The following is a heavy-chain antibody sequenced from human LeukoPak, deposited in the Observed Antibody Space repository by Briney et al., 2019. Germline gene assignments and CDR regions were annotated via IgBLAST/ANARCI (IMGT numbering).Heavy chain of an antibody. V-gene: IGHV3-7*01. CDR1: GFTFSDYC. CDR2: IRQDGSEK. D-gene: IGHD1-26*01. CDR3: ARDRVYRQSDS. J-gene: IGHJ4*02. Sequence: QPSGTLCLSCAASGFTFSDYCMSWARQAPGKGLEWVANIRQDGSEKYYVDSMKGRFTISRDNAKTSLYLQMSSLRAEDTAVYYCARDRVYRQSDSWGQGTLVTVSS.